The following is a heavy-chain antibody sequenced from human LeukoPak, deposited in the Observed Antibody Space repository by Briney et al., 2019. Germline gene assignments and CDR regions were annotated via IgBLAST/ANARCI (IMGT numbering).Heavy chain of an antibody. D-gene: IGHD3-3*01. CDR2: IYYSGST. Sequence: SETLSLTCTVSGGSISSSSYYWGWIRQPPGKGLEWIGSIYYSGSTYYNPSLKSRVTISVDTSKNQFSLKLSSVTAADTAVYYCARSRFWSDLIGYFDYWGQGTLVTVSS. CDR3: ARSRFWSDLIGYFDY. CDR1: GGSISSSSYY. J-gene: IGHJ4*02. V-gene: IGHV4-39*07.